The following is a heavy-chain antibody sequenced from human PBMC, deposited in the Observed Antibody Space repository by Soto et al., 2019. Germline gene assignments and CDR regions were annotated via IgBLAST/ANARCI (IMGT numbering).Heavy chain of an antibody. CDR2: IIPVLGVE. V-gene: IGHV1-69*02. D-gene: IGHD2-15*01. CDR1: GGSFDSYI. CDR3: AKAGNHGSATPSDYGMDV. J-gene: IGHJ6*02. Sequence: QVQLVQSGAEVKKPGSSVKVSCKVSGGSFDSYIVTWVRQAPGQGLEWIGRIIPVLGVEYYAPMFQGRVAISADKSTTTAYMELRSLRSEDTAVYYCAKAGNHGSATPSDYGMDVWGLWTTVTVS.